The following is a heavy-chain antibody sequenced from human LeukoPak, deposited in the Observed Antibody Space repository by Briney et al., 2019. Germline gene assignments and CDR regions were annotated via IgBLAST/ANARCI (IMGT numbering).Heavy chain of an antibody. CDR2: MKQDESEK. CDR1: GFSLSTYW. CDR3: VRDFHVRLYDTGGYSY. V-gene: IGHV3-7*01. Sequence: GGSLRLSCAASGFSLSTYWMSWVRQAPGKGLEWVANMKQDESEKDYVDSVKGRFTISRDSSKNTLYLQMNSLRAEDAAVYYCVRDFHVRLYDTGGYSYWGQGTLVTVSS. D-gene: IGHD3-22*01. J-gene: IGHJ4*02.